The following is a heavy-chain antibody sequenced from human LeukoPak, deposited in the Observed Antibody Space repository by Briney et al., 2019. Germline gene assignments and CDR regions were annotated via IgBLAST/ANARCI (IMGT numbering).Heavy chain of an antibody. CDR3: ARLADYGDYLSCFDY. J-gene: IGHJ4*02. D-gene: IGHD4-17*01. Sequence: SETLSLTCTVSAGSIRSYHWNWIRQPPGKGLEWIGYVYYTGSSNYNPSLKSRVTMSVDTSESQFSLKLNSVTAADTAVYYCARLADYGDYLSCFDYWGQGTLVTVSS. CDR2: VYYTGSS. CDR1: AGSIRSYH. V-gene: IGHV4-59*08.